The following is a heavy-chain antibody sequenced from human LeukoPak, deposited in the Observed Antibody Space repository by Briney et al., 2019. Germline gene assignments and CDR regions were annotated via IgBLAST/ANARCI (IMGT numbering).Heavy chain of an antibody. CDR1: GFTFSSDA. V-gene: IGHV3-23*01. CDR2: ISGSGGST. D-gene: IGHD1-26*01. J-gene: IGHJ4*02. Sequence: GGSLRLSCAASGFTFSSDAMSWVRQAPGKGLEWVSAISGSGGSTYYADSVEGRFTISRDNSKNTLYLQMNSLRAEDTAVYYCAKVGIVGATLAHFDYWGQGTLVTVSS. CDR3: AKVGIVGATLAHFDY.